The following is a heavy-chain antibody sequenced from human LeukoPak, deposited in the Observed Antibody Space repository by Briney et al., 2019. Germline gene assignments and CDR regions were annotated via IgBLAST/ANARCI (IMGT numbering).Heavy chain of an antibody. Sequence: GGSLRLSCAASGFTFDDYAMHWVRQAPGKGLEWVSLISGDGGSTYYADSVKGRFTISRDNSKNSLYLQMNSLRTEDPALYYCAKELFNWNYGALGFDYWGQGTLVTVSS. D-gene: IGHD1-7*01. J-gene: IGHJ4*02. CDR1: GFTFDDYA. V-gene: IGHV3-43*02. CDR2: ISGDGGST. CDR3: AKELFNWNYGALGFDY.